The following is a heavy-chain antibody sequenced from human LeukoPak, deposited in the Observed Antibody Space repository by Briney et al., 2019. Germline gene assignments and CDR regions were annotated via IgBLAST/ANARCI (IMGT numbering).Heavy chain of an antibody. CDR3: ARESEIRFLEWLFVFDY. Sequence: PGGSLRLSCAASGFTFSSYGMHWVRQAPGKGLEGVAFIRYDGSNKYYAGSVKGRFTISRDNAKNSLYLQMNSLRAEDTAVYYCARESEIRFLEWLFVFDYWGQGTLVTVSS. CDR1: GFTFSSYG. V-gene: IGHV3-30*02. D-gene: IGHD3-3*01. CDR2: IRYDGSNK. J-gene: IGHJ4*02.